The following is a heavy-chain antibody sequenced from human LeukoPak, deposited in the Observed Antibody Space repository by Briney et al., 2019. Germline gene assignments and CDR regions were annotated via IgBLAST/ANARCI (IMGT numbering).Heavy chain of an antibody. D-gene: IGHD3-10*02. CDR3: AELGITMIGGV. J-gene: IGHJ6*04. CDR1: GFTFSSYE. Sequence: PGGSLRLSCAASGFTFSSYEMNWVRPAPGKGLEWVSYISSSGSTIYYADHVKGRFTISRDKAKNSLYLQMNSLRAEDAAVYYCAELGITMIGGVWGKGTTVTISS. CDR2: ISSSGSTI. V-gene: IGHV3-48*03.